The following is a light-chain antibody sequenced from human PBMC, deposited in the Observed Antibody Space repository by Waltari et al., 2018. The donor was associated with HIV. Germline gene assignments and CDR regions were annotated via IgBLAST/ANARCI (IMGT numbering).Light chain of an antibody. V-gene: IGKV4-1*01. CDR3: QQYYSTPRT. CDR2: WAS. CDR1: QSVLYNSNNKNY. Sequence: DIVMTQSPDSLAVSLGERATINCKSSQSVLYNSNNKNYLAWYQQKPGESPKLLIDWASPRESGVPDRFSGSGSGTDFILTISRLQAEDVAVYYCQQYYSTPRTFGGGTKVEIK. J-gene: IGKJ4*01.